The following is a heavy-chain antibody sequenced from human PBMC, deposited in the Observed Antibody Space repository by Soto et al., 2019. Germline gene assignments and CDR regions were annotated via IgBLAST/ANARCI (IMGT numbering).Heavy chain of an antibody. J-gene: IGHJ5*02. CDR2: IYYSGST. CDR1: GGSISSGGYY. CDR3: ARAAHYSSPFRWFDP. Sequence: PSETLSLTCTVSGGSISSGGYYWSWIRQHPGKGLEWIGYIYYSGSTYYNPSLKSRVTISVDTSKNQFSLKLSSVTAADTAVYYSARAAHYSSPFRWFDPWGQGTPVTVSS. D-gene: IGHD6-13*01. V-gene: IGHV4-31*03.